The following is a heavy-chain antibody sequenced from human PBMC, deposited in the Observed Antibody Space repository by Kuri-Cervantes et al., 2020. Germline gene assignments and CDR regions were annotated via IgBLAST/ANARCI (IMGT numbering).Heavy chain of an antibody. D-gene: IGHD1-1*01. CDR1: GYTFTDYY. CDR2: INPNSGGT. CDR3: AKSTGRVDWFDP. Sequence: GGSLRLSCKASGYTFTDYYMHWVRQAPGQGLEWMGWINPNSGGTNYAQKFQGRVTMTRDTSISTAYMELSRLRSDDTAVYYCAKSTGRVDWFDPWGQGTLVTVSS. J-gene: IGHJ5*02. V-gene: IGHV1-2*02.